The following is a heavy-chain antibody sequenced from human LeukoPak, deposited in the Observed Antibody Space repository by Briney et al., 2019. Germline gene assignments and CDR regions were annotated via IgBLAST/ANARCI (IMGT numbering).Heavy chain of an antibody. CDR2: ISGTSDTT. J-gene: IGHJ3*02. Sequence: PGGSLRLSCAASGFIFKNYAMSLVRQAPGEGLEWVSIISGTSDTTRYGDSVRGRFTTSRDNPRNTLYLQMNSLRVDDTAVYYCAKADATIGGAFDIWGQGTMVTVSS. D-gene: IGHD3-3*01. CDR3: AKADATIGGAFDI. V-gene: IGHV3-23*01. CDR1: GFIFKNYA.